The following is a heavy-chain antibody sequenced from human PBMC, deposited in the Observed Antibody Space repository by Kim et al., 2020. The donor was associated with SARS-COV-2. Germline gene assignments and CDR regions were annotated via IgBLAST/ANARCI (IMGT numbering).Heavy chain of an antibody. CDR1: GFTFGSYV. D-gene: IGHD1-26*01. Sequence: GGSLRLSCAASGFTFGSYVMSWVRQAPGKGLEWVSSMSATSGGTYHADSVKGRFTISRDNSHSTLYLQMNSLRAEDTAVYFCARGGDGSYSAHRFFAYWGQGTLVTVFS. J-gene: IGHJ4*02. V-gene: IGHV3-23*01. CDR2: MSATSGGT. CDR3: ARGGDGSYSAHRFFAY.